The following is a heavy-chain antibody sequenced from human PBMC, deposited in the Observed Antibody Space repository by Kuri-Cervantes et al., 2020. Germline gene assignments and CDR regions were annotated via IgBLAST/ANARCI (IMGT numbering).Heavy chain of an antibody. J-gene: IGHJ6*03. D-gene: IGHD2/OR15-2a*01. CDR1: GGTFSSYA. V-gene: IGHV1-69*05. Sequence: SVKVSCKASGGTFSSYAISWVRQAPGQGLEWMGGIIPIFGTANYAQKFQGRVTLTTDTSASTAYMDLSSLTSEDTAVYYCAREGNFMAPPISYYYFLDVWGKGTTVTVSS. CDR3: AREGNFMAPPISYYYFLDV. CDR2: IIPIFGTA.